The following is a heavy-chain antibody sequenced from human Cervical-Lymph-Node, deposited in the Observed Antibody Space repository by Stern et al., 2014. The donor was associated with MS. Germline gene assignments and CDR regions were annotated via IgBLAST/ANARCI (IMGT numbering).Heavy chain of an antibody. CDR3: AAERDYYDSSGDDAFDI. V-gene: IGHV1-58*01. D-gene: IGHD3-22*01. CDR1: GFTFTSSA. Sequence: QLVQSGPEVKKPGTSVKVSCKASGFTFTSSAVQWVRQARGQRLEWIGWIVVGGGNTNYAQKFQERVTITRDMSTSTAYMELSSLRSEDTAVYYCAAERDYYDSSGDDAFDIWGQGTMVTVSS. J-gene: IGHJ3*02. CDR2: IVVGGGNT.